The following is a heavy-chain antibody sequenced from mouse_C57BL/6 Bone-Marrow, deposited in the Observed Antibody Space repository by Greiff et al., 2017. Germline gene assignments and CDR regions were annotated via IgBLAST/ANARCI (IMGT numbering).Heavy chain of an antibody. D-gene: IGHD1-1*01. CDR3: GGYGSSQFAY. Sequence: VQLQQPGAELVKPGASVKMSCKAFGYTFTSSWITWVKQRPGQGLEWIGDIYPGSGSTNYNEKFKSKATLTVDTSSSTAYMQLSSLTSEDSAVYYCGGYGSSQFAYWGQGTLVTVSA. CDR2: IYPGSGST. V-gene: IGHV1-55*01. J-gene: IGHJ3*01. CDR1: GYTFTSSW.